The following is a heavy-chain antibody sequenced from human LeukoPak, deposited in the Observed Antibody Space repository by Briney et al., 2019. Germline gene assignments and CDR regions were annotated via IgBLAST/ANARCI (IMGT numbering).Heavy chain of an antibody. Sequence: SETLSLTCAVYGGSFSGYYWSWIRQPPGKGLECIGEINHSGSTNYNPSLKSRVTISVDTSKNQFSLKLSSVTAADTAVYYCARVAWGYSYGSFDGWGQGTLVTVSS. CDR3: ARVAWGYSYGSFDG. CDR1: GGSFSGYY. V-gene: IGHV4-34*01. J-gene: IGHJ4*02. CDR2: INHSGST. D-gene: IGHD5-18*01.